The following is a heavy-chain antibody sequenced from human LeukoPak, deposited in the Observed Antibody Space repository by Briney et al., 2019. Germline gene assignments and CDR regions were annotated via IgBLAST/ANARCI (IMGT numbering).Heavy chain of an antibody. CDR2: IKSKTDGGTT. J-gene: IGHJ4*02. D-gene: IGHD3-10*01. Sequence: GGSLRLSCAASGFTFSNAWMSWVRQAPGKGLEWVGRIKSKTDGGTTDYAAPVKGRFTISRDNSKNTLYLQMNSLRAEDTAVYYCANQPEDSGSYYNPFDYWGQGTLVTVSS. CDR3: ANQPEDSGSYYNPFDY. CDR1: GFTFSNAW. V-gene: IGHV3-15*01.